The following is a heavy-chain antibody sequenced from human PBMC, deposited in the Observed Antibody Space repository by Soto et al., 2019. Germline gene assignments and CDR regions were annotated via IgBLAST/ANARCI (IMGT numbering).Heavy chain of an antibody. CDR1: GYGNTGGP. CDR3: ATDRLGVVHGGFDP. CDR2: FDPEDGET. J-gene: IGHJ5*02. V-gene: IGHV1-24*01. Sequence: WKVCGYGNTGGPRRWLRQDKGKGLEWMGGFDPEDGETIHAQKFQGRVTMTEDTSTDTAYMELSSLRSEDTAVYYCATDRLGVVHGGFDPWGQGTLVTVS. D-gene: IGHD3-3*01.